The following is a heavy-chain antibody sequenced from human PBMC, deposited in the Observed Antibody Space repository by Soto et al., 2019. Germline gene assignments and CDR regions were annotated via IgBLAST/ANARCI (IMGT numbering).Heavy chain of an antibody. Sequence: SVKVSCKASGGTFSSYAISWVRQAPGQGLEWMGGIIPIFGTANYAQKFQGRVTITADKSTSTAYMELSSLRSEDTAVYYCASRPPGIAVVAATHPYYYYGMDVWGRGTTVTVSS. V-gene: IGHV1-69*06. CDR3: ASRPPGIAVVAATHPYYYYGMDV. J-gene: IGHJ6*02. CDR2: IIPIFGTA. D-gene: IGHD2-15*01. CDR1: GGTFSSYA.